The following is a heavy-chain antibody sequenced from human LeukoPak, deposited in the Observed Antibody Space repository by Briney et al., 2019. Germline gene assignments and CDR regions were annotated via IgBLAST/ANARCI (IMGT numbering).Heavy chain of an antibody. J-gene: IGHJ6*03. CDR2: IRYDGSNK. D-gene: IGHD2-2*01. CDR3: AREAGYCSSTSCFYYYYYYMDV. CDR1: GFTFSSYG. V-gene: IGHV3-30*02. Sequence: GGSLRLSCAASGFTFSSYGMHWVRQAPGKGLEWVAFIRYDGSNKYYADSVKGRFTISRDNAKNSLYLQMNSLRAEDTAVYYCAREAGYCSSTSCFYYYYYYMDVWGKGTTVTVSS.